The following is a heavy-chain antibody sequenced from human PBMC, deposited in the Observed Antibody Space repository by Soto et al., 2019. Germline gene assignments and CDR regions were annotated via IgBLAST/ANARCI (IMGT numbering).Heavy chain of an antibody. CDR2: IYWDDSK. J-gene: IGHJ4*02. V-gene: IGHV2-5*02. D-gene: IGHD1-26*01. Sequence: QITLKESGPTLVKPTQTLTLTCTFSGFPLTTDRVGVAWIRQPPGEALEWLAVIYWDDSKTYRPSLESRLTITKDTSKNQVALTMTNMDSLDTATYYCAHAYGGRSLYWGQGTLVTVSS. CDR3: AHAYGGRSLY. CDR1: GFPLTTDRVG.